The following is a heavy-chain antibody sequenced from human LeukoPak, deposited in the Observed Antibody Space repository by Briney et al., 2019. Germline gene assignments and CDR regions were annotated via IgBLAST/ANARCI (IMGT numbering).Heavy chain of an antibody. Sequence: ASVTVSCKVSGYTLTELSMHWVRQAPGKGLEWMGGFDPEDGETIYAQKFQGRVTMTEDTSTDTAYMELSSLRSEDTAVYYCATVLSSGWYVDYWGQGTLVTVSS. CDR2: FDPEDGET. D-gene: IGHD6-19*01. CDR3: ATVLSSGWYVDY. V-gene: IGHV1-24*01. J-gene: IGHJ4*02. CDR1: GYTLTELS.